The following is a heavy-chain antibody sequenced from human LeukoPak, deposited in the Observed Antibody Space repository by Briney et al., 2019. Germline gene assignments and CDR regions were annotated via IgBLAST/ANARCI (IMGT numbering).Heavy chain of an antibody. V-gene: IGHV4-59*01. CDR3: ARRREGNTLGTTFDY. CDR2: ILDNGNT. Sequence: SETLSLTCTVSGGSISFFYWSWVRQTPGKGLEWLGYILDNGNTNYNPSLKSRLTISVDTSKNQFSLKLRSVTAADTAVYFCARRREGNTLGTTFDYWGQGTLVSVSS. J-gene: IGHJ4*02. D-gene: IGHD1-14*01. CDR1: GGSISFFY.